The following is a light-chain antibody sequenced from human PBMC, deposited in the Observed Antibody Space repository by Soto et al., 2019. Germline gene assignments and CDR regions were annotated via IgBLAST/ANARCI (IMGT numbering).Light chain of an antibody. CDR1: QSINNN. V-gene: IGKV3-20*01. CDR3: HQYDTSPRT. Sequence: EIVMTQSPATLSVSPVEGATLSCRASQSINNNLAWYQHKPGQAPRILIYAASSRATGIQDRFSGLGSGTDXXLTISRLEPEDFAVYYCHQYDTSPRTFGQGTKV. J-gene: IGKJ1*01. CDR2: AAS.